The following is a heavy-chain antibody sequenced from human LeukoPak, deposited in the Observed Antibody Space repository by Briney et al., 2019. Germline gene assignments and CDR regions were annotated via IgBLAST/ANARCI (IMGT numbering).Heavy chain of an antibody. CDR1: GFTFSSYS. D-gene: IGHD4-17*01. V-gene: IGHV3-21*01. Sequence: PGGSLRLSCAASGFTFSSYSMNWVRQAPGKGLEWVSSISSSSSYIYYADSVKGRFTISRDNAKNSLYLQMNSLRAEDTAVYYCARERSDYGDYAFDYWGQGTLVTVSS. CDR2: ISSSSSYI. CDR3: ARERSDYGDYAFDY. J-gene: IGHJ4*02.